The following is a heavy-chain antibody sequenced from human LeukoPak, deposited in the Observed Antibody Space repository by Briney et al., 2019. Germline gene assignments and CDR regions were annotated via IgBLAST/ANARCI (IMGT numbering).Heavy chain of an antibody. D-gene: IGHD5-18*01. V-gene: IGHV3-30*04. CDR2: ISYDGSNK. CDR3: ASGYSHDRPFDY. CDR1: GFTFNTYA. Sequence: GGSLRLSCAASGFTFNTYALHWVRQAPGKGLEWAALISYDGSNKYYADSVKGRFTISRDNAKNSLYLQMNSLRAEDTAVYYCASGYSHDRPFDYWGQGTLVTVSS. J-gene: IGHJ4*02.